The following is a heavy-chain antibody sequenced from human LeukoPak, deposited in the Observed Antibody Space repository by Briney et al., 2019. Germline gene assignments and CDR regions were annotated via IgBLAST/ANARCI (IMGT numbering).Heavy chain of an antibody. D-gene: IGHD3-10*01. J-gene: IGHJ4*02. CDR2: ISYDGSNK. CDR3: ARGDELLWFGEFQDY. CDR1: GFTFSSYA. V-gene: IGHV3-30-3*01. Sequence: GGSLRLSCAASGFTFSSYAMHWVRQAPGKGLEWVAVISYDGSNKYYADSVKGRFTISGDNSKNTLYLQMNSLRAEDTAVYYCARGDELLWFGEFQDYWGQGTLVTVSS.